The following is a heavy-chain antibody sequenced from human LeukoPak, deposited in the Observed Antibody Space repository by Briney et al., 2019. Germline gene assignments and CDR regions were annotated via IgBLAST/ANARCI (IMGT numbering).Heavy chain of an antibody. J-gene: IGHJ4*02. CDR3: ARMYYYDSSGYYVDRFSRYYYFDY. D-gene: IGHD3-22*01. V-gene: IGHV1-18*01. CDR1: GYTFTSYG. CDR2: ISAYNGNA. Sequence: ASVKVSCKASGYTFTSYGISWVRQAPGQGLVWMGWISAYNGNANYAQKLQGRVTMTTDTSTSTAYMELRSLRSDDTAVYYCARMYYYDSSGYYVDRFSRYYYFDYWGQGTLVTVSS.